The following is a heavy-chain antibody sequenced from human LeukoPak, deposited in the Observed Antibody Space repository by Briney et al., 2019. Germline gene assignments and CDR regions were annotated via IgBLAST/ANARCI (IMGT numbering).Heavy chain of an antibody. D-gene: IGHD3-10*01. CDR2: FDPEDGET. CDR1: GYTLTELS. J-gene: IGHJ3*02. Sequence: ASVEVSCKVSGYTLTELSMHWVRQAPGKGLEWMGGFDPEDGETIYAQKFQGRVTMTEDTSTDTAYMELSSLRSEDTAVYYCATNSAVGVRLGAFDIWGQGTMVTVSS. CDR3: ATNSAVGVRLGAFDI. V-gene: IGHV1-24*01.